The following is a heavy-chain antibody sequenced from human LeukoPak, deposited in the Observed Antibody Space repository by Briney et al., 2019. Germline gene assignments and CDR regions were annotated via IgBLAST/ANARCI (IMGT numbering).Heavy chain of an antibody. Sequence: ASVKVSCKASGVTFSSYAIRWVRQAPGQGLEWMGRIIPILGIANYAQKFQGRVTITADKSTSTAYMELSSLRSEDTAVYYCARSSVGATTDYWGQGTLVTVSS. V-gene: IGHV1-69*04. CDR1: GVTFSSYA. D-gene: IGHD1-26*01. J-gene: IGHJ4*02. CDR2: IIPILGIA. CDR3: ARSSVGATTDY.